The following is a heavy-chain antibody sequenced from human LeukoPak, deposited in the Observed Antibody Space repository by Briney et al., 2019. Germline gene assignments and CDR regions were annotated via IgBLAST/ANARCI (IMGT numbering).Heavy chain of an antibody. CDR2: IIPIFGTA. CDR1: GGTFSSYA. J-gene: IGHJ4*02. CDR3: ARGSGGEYYFDY. V-gene: IGHV1-69*13. Sequence: ASVKVSCKASGGTFSSYAICWVRQAPGQGLEWMGGIIPIFGTANYAQKFQGRVTITADESTSTAYMELSSLRSEDTAVYYCARGSGGEYYFDYWGQGTLVTVSS. D-gene: IGHD2-15*01.